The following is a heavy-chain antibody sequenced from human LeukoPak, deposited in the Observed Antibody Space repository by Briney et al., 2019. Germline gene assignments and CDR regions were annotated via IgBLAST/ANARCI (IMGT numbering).Heavy chain of an antibody. CDR3: ARGREEDSYSFGLDV. CDR2: INTDESRT. V-gene: IGHV3-74*01. Sequence: GGSLRLSCAASGFTFSTYWMHWVRQAPGKGLVWVSRINTDESRTNYADSVKGRFTISRDNAKNTVYLHMNSLRAEDTAVYYCARGREEDSYSFGLDVWGLGTAVTVSS. D-gene: IGHD3-10*01. J-gene: IGHJ6*02. CDR1: GFTFSTYW.